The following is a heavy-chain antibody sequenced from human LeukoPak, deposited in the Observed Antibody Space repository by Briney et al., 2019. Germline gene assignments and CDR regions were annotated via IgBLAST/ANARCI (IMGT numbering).Heavy chain of an antibody. D-gene: IGHD3-10*01. J-gene: IGHJ6*04. CDR3: AGGIAMVRGGDV. Sequence: GGSLRLSCAASGLTLSTYWMTWVRQAPGKELEWVANIKQDGSEKNYVDSVKGRFTISRDNAKNSLYLQMNSLRVEDTAVYYCAGGIAMVRGGDVWGKGTTVTVSS. V-gene: IGHV3-7*01. CDR2: IKQDGSEK. CDR1: GLTLSTYW.